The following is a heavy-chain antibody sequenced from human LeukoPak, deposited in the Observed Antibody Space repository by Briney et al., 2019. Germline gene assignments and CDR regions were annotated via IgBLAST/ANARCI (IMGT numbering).Heavy chain of an antibody. CDR2: IYPGDCDN. Sequence: GESLKISGQGSEYSFTSYGIGGVRRMPGEGLEWVGIIYPGDCDNSYRESFQGQVTISADNSINTAFLQRSSLKAADTAMYYCARQREPELGIPFDSRGEGTLGTVSS. CDR3: ARQREPELGIPFDS. D-gene: IGHD1-26*01. CDR1: EYSFTSYG. J-gene: IGHJ4*02. V-gene: IGHV5-51*01.